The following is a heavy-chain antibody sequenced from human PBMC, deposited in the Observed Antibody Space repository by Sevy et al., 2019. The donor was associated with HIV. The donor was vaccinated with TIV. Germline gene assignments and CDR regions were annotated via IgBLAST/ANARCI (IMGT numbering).Heavy chain of an antibody. CDR1: VFTFSSYA. J-gene: IGHJ1*01. V-gene: IGHV3-30-3*01. CDR3: ARVDNRLSSGWNEYFQH. CDR2: ISYDGSNK. D-gene: IGHD6-19*01. Sequence: GGSLRLSCAASVFTFSSYAMHWVRQAPGKGLEWVAVISYDGSNKYYADSVKGRFTISRDNSKNTLYLQMNSLRAEDTAVYYCARVDNRLSSGWNEYFQHWGQGTLVTVSS.